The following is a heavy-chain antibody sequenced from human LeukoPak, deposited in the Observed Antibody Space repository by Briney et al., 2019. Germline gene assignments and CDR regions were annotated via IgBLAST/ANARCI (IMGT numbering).Heavy chain of an antibody. CDR2: INPNSGGT. CDR1: GYTFTSYY. J-gene: IGHJ4*02. V-gene: IGHV1-2*06. Sequence: VASVKVSCKASGYTFTSYYMHWVRQAPGQGLEWMGRINPNSGGTNYAQKFQGRVTMTRDTSISTAYMELSRLRSDDTAVYYCARGAYYYDSSGYYGGDYWGQGTLVTVSS. CDR3: ARGAYYYDSSGYYGGDY. D-gene: IGHD3-22*01.